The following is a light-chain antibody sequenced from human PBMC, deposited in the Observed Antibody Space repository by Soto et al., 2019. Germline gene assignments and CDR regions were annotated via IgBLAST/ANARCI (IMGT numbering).Light chain of an antibody. J-gene: IGKJ2*01. CDR1: QSVSTNY. V-gene: IGKV3-20*01. CDR3: QQYGSTPYT. Sequence: EIVLTQSPGTLSLSPGERATLSCRASQSVSTNYLAWYQQKPGQSPRLLIYGATRRATGIPDRFSGSGSGTDFIVTISRLEPEDFALYFCQQYGSTPYTFAQGTKLDI. CDR2: GAT.